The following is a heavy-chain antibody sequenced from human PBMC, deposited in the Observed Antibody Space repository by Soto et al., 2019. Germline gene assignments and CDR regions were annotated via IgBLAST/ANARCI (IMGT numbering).Heavy chain of an antibody. CDR1: VYTFSNFW. D-gene: IGHD6-13*01. CDR2: IYPGDHET. Sequence: GDSLKISCQCSVYTFSNFWIGWVRQLPGKGLEWMGIIYPGDHETRYSPSFHGKVTISADKSINTAYLQWNSLEASDTAFYFCARSPRSSPYFDYWGQGALVTVSS. CDR3: ARSPRSSPYFDY. J-gene: IGHJ4*02. V-gene: IGHV5-51*01.